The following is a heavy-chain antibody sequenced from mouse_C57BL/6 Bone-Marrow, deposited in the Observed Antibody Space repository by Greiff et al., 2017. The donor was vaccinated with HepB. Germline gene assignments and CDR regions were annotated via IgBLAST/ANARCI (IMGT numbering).Heavy chain of an antibody. CDR3: TRSDGYYGDY. J-gene: IGHJ2*01. D-gene: IGHD2-3*01. CDR1: GYTFTSYW. Sequence: EVQLQQSGTVLARPGASVKMSCKTSGYTFTSYWMHWVKQRPGQGLEWIGAIYPGNSDTSYNQKFKGKAKLTADTSASTAYMELSSRTNEDSAVCYCTRSDGYYGDYWGQGTTLTVSS. V-gene: IGHV1-5*01. CDR2: IYPGNSDT.